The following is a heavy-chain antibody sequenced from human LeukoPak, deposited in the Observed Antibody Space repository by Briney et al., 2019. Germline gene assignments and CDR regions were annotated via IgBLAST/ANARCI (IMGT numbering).Heavy chain of an antibody. CDR3: ARRALTKGNAFDI. CDR2: ISSSGSTI. Sequence: GGSLRLSCAASGFTFSSYSMNWVRQAPGKGLEWVSYISSSGSTIYYADSVKGRFTISRDNAKNSLYLQMNSLRAEDTAVYYCARRALTKGNAFDIWGQGTMVTVSS. D-gene: IGHD3-10*01. V-gene: IGHV3-48*04. CDR1: GFTFSSYS. J-gene: IGHJ3*02.